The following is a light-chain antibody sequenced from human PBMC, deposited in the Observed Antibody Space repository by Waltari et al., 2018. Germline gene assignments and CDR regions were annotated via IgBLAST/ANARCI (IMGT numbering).Light chain of an antibody. J-gene: IGLJ3*02. CDR2: DVN. V-gene: IGLV2-14*03. CDR1: SSDVGGYNY. CDR3: SSFTRTNSWV. Sequence: HSALAQPASVSGPPRQSITISCTGTSSDVGGYNYVHWYQNHPVKAPRLMIYDVNNRPSGVSNRFSGSKSGNAASLTISGLQADDEADYYCSSFTRTNSWVFGGGTKLTVL.